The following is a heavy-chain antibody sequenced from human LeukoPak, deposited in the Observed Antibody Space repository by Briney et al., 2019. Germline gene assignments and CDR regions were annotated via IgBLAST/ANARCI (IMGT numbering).Heavy chain of an antibody. D-gene: IGHD3-22*01. Sequence: PGGSLRLSCAASGFTFDDYAMHWVRQAPGKGLEWVSGISWNSGSIGYADSVKGRFTISRDNAKNSLYLQMNSLRTEDTALYYCARDHYYDSSGYHYFDYWGQGTLVTVSS. CDR1: GFTFDDYA. CDR2: ISWNSGSI. CDR3: ARDHYYDSSGYHYFDY. V-gene: IGHV3-9*01. J-gene: IGHJ4*02.